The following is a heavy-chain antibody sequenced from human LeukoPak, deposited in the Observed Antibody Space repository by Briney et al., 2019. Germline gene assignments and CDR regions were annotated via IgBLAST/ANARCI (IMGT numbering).Heavy chain of an antibody. CDR2: IYPGDSDT. V-gene: IGHV5-51*01. CDR3: ARLPWYPHTYFDY. J-gene: IGHJ4*02. CDR1: AYGVTSYW. D-gene: IGHD6-13*01. Sequence: GESLKISCKGSAYGVTSYWIGWVRQMPGKGLEWMGIIYPGDSDTRYSPSFQGQVTISADKSISTAYLQWSSLKASDTAMYYCARLPWYPHTYFDYWGQGTLVTVSS.